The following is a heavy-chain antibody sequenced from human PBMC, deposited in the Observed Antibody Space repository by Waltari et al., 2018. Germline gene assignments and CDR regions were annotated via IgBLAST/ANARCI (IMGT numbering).Heavy chain of an antibody. CDR3: ARGCDCSSTSCYNLRNWFDP. CDR1: GYSISSGYY. Sequence: QVQLQESGPGLVKPSETLSLTCAVSGYSISSGYYWGWIRQPPGKGLEWIGIIYHSGSHHSNPSLKSRVTISGYTSKNQFSLKLSSVTAADTAVYYCARGCDCSSTSCYNLRNWFDPWGQGTLVTVSS. J-gene: IGHJ5*02. D-gene: IGHD2-2*02. CDR2: IYHSGSH. V-gene: IGHV4-38-2*01.